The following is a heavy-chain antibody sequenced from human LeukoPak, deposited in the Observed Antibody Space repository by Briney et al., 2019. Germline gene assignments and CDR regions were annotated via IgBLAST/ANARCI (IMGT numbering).Heavy chain of an antibody. V-gene: IGHV3-48*03. D-gene: IGHD3-22*01. CDR1: GFTFSSYE. Sequence: GGSLKLSCAASGFTFSSYEMNWVRQAPGKGLEWVSYIRSSGSTIYYADSVKGRFTISRDNAKNTLYLQMNSLRAEDTAVYYCARDPIYYDSSGHSPRFDYWGQGTLVTVSS. CDR3: ARDPIYYDSSGHSPRFDY. J-gene: IGHJ4*02. CDR2: IRSSGSTI.